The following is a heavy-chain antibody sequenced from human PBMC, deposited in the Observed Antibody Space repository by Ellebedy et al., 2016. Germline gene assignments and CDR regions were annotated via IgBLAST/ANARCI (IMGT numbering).Heavy chain of an antibody. CDR2: ISWNSGRM. D-gene: IGHD2-15*01. CDR3: AKGGYCSGGGCSSGGIYLDY. CDR1: GFTFDDYA. Sequence: GGSLRLSXAASGFTFDDYAMHWVRQAPGKGLEWVYRISWNSGRMGYAESVKGRFTISRDNAKNSVYLQMNSLTDEDTALYYCAKGGYCSGGGCSSGGIYLDYWGQGTLVTVSS. J-gene: IGHJ4*02. V-gene: IGHV3-9*01.